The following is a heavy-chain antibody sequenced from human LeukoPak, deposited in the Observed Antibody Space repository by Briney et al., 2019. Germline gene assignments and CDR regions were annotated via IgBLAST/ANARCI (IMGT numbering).Heavy chain of an antibody. V-gene: IGHV3-21*01. Sequence: PGGSLRLSCAASGFTFSSYSTNWVRQAPGKGLEWVSSISSSSSYIYYADSVKGRFTISRDNAKNSLYLQMNSLRAEDTAVYYCASGPAAAISLEDYWGQGTLVTVSS. CDR1: GFTFSSYS. CDR2: ISSSSSYI. D-gene: IGHD2-2*01. CDR3: ASGPAAAISLEDY. J-gene: IGHJ4*02.